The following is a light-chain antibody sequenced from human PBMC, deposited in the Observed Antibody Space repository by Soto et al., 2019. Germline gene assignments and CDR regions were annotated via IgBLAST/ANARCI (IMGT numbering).Light chain of an antibody. V-gene: IGLV2-14*01. CDR2: EVS. Sequence: QSALTQPASVSASPGQSITISCTGTSSDVGDYNYVSWYQQHPGKAPELMIYEVSNRPSGVSNRFSGSKSGNTASLTISGLQAEDEADYYCSSYTSNTALVFGTGTKVTVL. CDR3: SSYTSNTALV. CDR1: SSDVGDYNY. J-gene: IGLJ1*01.